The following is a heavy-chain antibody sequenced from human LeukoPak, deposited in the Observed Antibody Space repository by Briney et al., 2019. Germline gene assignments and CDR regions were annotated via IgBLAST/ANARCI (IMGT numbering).Heavy chain of an antibody. Sequence: SQTLSLTCALSGDSVSSNSAAWNWIRQSPSRGLEWLGRTYYGPKWYNDYGVPVKSRITINADTSKNQFSLKLSSVTTADTALYYCARGSGGSYHFYFDYWGQGTLATVSS. CDR1: GDSVSSNSAA. CDR2: TYYGPKWYN. J-gene: IGHJ4*02. V-gene: IGHV6-1*01. D-gene: IGHD1-26*01. CDR3: ARGSGGSYHFYFDY.